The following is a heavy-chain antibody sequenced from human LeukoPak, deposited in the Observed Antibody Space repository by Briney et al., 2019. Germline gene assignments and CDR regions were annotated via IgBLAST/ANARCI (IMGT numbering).Heavy chain of an antibody. D-gene: IGHD6-6*01. CDR1: GGSISSYY. CDR2: IYYSGST. Sequence: PSETLSLTCTVSGGSISSYYWNWIRQPPGKGLEWIGYIYYSGSTNYNPSLKSRVTISVDTSKNQFSLNLSSVTAADTAVYYCARVAGSSSFPDLDYWGQGTLVTVSS. CDR3: ARVAGSSSFPDLDY. V-gene: IGHV4-59*01. J-gene: IGHJ4*02.